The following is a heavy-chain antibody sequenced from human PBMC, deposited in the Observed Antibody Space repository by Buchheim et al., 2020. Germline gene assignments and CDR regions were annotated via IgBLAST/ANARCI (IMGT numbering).Heavy chain of an antibody. J-gene: IGHJ6*02. CDR3: ARESEVVVAATRGLNYYYYGMDV. CDR2: IYYSGST. Sequence: QVQLQESGPGLVKPSQTLSLTCTVSGGSISSGGYYWSWIRQHPGKGLEWIGYIYYSGSTYYNPSLKSRVTISVDTSKNQFSLKLSSVTAADTAVYYCARESEVVVAATRGLNYYYYGMDVWGQGTT. D-gene: IGHD2-15*01. CDR1: GGSISSGGYY. V-gene: IGHV4-31*03.